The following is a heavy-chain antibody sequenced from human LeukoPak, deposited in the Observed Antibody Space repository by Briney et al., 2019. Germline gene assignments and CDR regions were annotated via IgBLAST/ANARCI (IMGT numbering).Heavy chain of an antibody. J-gene: IGHJ4*02. CDR2: IKQDRSEK. Sequence: PGGSLRLSCAASGFTFSNYWMSWVRQAPGKGLEWVANIKQDRSEKYYVDSVKGRFTISRDNAKNSLYLQMNSLRAEDTAVYYRARRSVAYSYDSSGYSPVYYFDYWGQGTLVTVSS. CDR1: GFTFSNYW. D-gene: IGHD3-22*01. V-gene: IGHV3-7*01. CDR3: ARRSVAYSYDSSGYSPVYYFDY.